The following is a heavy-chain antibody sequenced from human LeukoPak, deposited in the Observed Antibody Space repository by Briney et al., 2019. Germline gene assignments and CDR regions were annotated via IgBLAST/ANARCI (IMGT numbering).Heavy chain of an antibody. J-gene: IGHJ4*02. CDR3: AKDPCSSTSCPQGRGAFDY. Sequence: GGTLRLSCAASGFRFSDYNMAWIRQAPGKGLEWLSYISSSGHTTNDADSVKGRFTISRDNSKNTLYLQMNSLRAEDTAVYYCAKDPCSSTSCPQGRGAFDYWGQGTLVTVSS. CDR2: ISSSGHTT. V-gene: IGHV3-11*04. D-gene: IGHD2-2*01. CDR1: GFRFSDYN.